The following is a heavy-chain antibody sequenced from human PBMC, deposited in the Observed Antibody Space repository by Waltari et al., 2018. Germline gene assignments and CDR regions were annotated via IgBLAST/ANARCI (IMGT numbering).Heavy chain of an antibody. V-gene: IGHV4-38-2*01. D-gene: IGHD3-3*01. CDR2: IYHSGTT. Sequence: QVQLQESGPGLVKPSETLSLTCAVSGYSISSGYYWGWIRQPPGKGLEWIGTIYHSGTTHYNPSLQSRVTISVDTSKNQFSLKLTSVTAADTAVYYCARFDFWSGCDHWGQGTLVTVSS. J-gene: IGHJ4*02. CDR3: ARFDFWSGCDH. CDR1: GYSISSGYY.